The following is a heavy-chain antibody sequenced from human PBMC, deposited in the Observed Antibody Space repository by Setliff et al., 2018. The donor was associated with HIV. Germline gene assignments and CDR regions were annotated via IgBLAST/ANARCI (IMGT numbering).Heavy chain of an antibody. Sequence: SETLSLTCTVSGGSISSYYWSWIRQPQGKGLEWIGYVYYSGSTNYNPSLKSRVTISVDTSKNQFSLKLSSVTAADTAVYYCSRGDGTKYYYYYYMDVWGKGTTVTVSS. J-gene: IGHJ6*03. CDR2: VYYSGST. V-gene: IGHV4-59*01. CDR3: SRGDGTKYYYYYYMDV. D-gene: IGHD1-7*01. CDR1: GGSISSYY.